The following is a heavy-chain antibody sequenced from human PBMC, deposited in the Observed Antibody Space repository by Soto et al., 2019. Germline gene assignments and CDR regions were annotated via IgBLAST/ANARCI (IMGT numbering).Heavy chain of an antibody. D-gene: IGHD4-4*01. Sequence: ASVKVSCKVSGYTVNELSIHWVRQAPGKGLEWLGGFDPEDGKTIYAQTLQGRLAMTEDTSADTAYMELRSLRSDDTAVYYCARTRRWTTIVSDYWGQGTLVTVSS. V-gene: IGHV1-24*01. CDR2: FDPEDGKT. CDR3: ARTRRWTTIVSDY. J-gene: IGHJ4*02. CDR1: GYTVNELS.